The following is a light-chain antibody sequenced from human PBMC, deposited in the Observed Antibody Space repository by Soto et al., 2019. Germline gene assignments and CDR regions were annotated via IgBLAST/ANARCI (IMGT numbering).Light chain of an antibody. CDR2: GNN. CDR1: SSSIGAGYD. Sequence: QSVLTQPPSVSGAPGQRVTISCTGNSSSIGAGYDVHWYHQLPGAAPKLLVSGNNNRPSGVPDRFSASKSGTSASLAITGLQTEDEAQYYCQSYDSRLTAYVFGTGTKLTVL. V-gene: IGLV1-40*01. J-gene: IGLJ1*01. CDR3: QSYDSRLTAYV.